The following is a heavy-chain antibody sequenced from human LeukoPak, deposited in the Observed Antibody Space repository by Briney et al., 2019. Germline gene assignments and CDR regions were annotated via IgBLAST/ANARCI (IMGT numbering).Heavy chain of an antibody. J-gene: IGHJ4*02. CDR1: LLSLHTSGLA. V-gene: IGHV2-5*02. CDR2: IYWDDDR. D-gene: IGHD2-2*01. Sequence: SGPTLVNLRCILTLHDPWFLLSLHTSGLAVGWIRQPPGKALEWLALIYWDDDRRYTPSLKSRLTITKDTSKNHVVLTMTNMDPVDTAVYFCACMWFRYANWYFWRWGQGILVTVSS. CDR3: ACMWFRYANWYFWR.